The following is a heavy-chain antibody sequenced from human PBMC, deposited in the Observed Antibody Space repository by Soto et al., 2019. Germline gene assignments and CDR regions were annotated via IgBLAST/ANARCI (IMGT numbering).Heavy chain of an antibody. V-gene: IGHV4-34*01. CDR3: ARRAYYYGGGAPPRSNYYYMDV. J-gene: IGHJ6*03. D-gene: IGHD4-17*01. CDR1: GGSFSGYY. CDR2: INHSGST. Sequence: QVQLQQWGAGLLKPSETLSLTCAVYGGSFSGYYWSWIRQPPGKGLEWIGEINHSGSTNYNPSLKSRVATTADTAKNQRSPKLSTGAAAETAVEYCARRAYYYGGGAPPRSNYYYMDVWGKGTTVTVSS.